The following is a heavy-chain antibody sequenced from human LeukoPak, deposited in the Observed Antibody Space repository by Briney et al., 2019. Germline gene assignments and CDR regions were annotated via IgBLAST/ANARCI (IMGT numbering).Heavy chain of an antibody. CDR1: AFIFSGHW. Sequence: PGGSLRLSCEGSAFIFSGHWMNWVRQTPGKGLEWVASIKEDGSERQYVDSVKGRFTISRGNSKNTLYLQMNRLRAEDTAVYYCAREIVGTAGAFDIWGQGTMVTVSS. D-gene: IGHD2-21*01. V-gene: IGHV3-7*03. CDR3: AREIVGTAGAFDI. CDR2: IKEDGSER. J-gene: IGHJ3*02.